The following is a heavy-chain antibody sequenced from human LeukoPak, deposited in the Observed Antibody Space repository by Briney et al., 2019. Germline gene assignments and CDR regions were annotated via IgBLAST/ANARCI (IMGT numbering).Heavy chain of an antibody. CDR2: IQCDGSTK. J-gene: IGHJ4*02. V-gene: IGHV3-30*02. Sequence: GGSLRPSCAASGFTFSSYGMHWVRQAPGKGLEWVAFIQCDGSTKWYGDSVKGRFTISGDISKNTLYLQMNSLRVEDTAVYYCARGKDYSFDYWGQGTLVTVSS. CDR1: GFTFSSYG. D-gene: IGHD2-15*01. CDR3: ARGKDYSFDY.